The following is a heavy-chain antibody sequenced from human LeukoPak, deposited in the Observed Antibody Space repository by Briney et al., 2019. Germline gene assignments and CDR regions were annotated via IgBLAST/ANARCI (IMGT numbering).Heavy chain of an antibody. V-gene: IGHV4-59*01. CDR1: GGSISSYY. CDR2: IYYSGST. Sequence: LETLSLTCTVSGGSISSYYWSWIRQPPGKGLEWIGYIYYSGSTTYKSSLKSRVTMSLGTSKNQFSLKLSSVTAADTAVYYCARETSQKGAHYMDVWGKGTTVTISS. D-gene: IGHD3-16*01. CDR3: ARETSQKGAHYMDV. J-gene: IGHJ6*03.